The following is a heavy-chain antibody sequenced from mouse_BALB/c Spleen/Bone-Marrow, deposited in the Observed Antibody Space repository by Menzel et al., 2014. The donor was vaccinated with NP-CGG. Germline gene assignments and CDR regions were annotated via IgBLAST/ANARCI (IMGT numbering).Heavy chain of an antibody. D-gene: IGHD3-2*02. CDR1: GFTFSSFG. CDR2: ISSGSSTI. V-gene: IGHV5-17*02. Sequence: EVQLVESGGGLVQPGGSRKLSCAVSGFTFSSFGMHWVRQAPEKGLEWVAYISSGSSTIYYADTLKGRFTISRDNPKNTLFLQMTSLRSEDTAMYYCARSRLRGYYFDYWGQGTTLTVSS. CDR3: ARSRLRGYYFDY. J-gene: IGHJ2*01.